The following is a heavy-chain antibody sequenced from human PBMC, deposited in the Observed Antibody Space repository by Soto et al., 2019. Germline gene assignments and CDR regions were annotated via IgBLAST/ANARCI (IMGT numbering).Heavy chain of an antibody. CDR1: GFTFSSYG. CDR2: ISYDGSNK. CDR3: AKEVDIVVVVAASYGMDV. V-gene: IGHV3-30*18. D-gene: IGHD2-15*01. J-gene: IGHJ6*02. Sequence: GGSLRLSCAASGFTFSSYGMHWVRQAPGKGLEWVAVISYDGSNKYYADSVKGRFTISRDNSKNTLYLQMNSLRAEDTAVYYCAKEVDIVVVVAASYGMDVWGQGTTVTVSS.